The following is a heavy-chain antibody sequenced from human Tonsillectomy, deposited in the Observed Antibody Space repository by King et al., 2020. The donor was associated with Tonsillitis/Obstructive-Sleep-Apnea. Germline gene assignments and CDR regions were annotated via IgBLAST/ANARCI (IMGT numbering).Heavy chain of an antibody. J-gene: IGHJ3*02. Sequence: QLQESGPGLVKPSETLSLTCTVSGGSVSSYYWSWIRQPPGKGLEWIGYFYYSGSTNYNPSLKSRVTMSVDTSKNKISLKLGSVTAADTAVYYCARGSGGIVVVVAATDAFDIWGQGTMVTVSS. CDR2: FYYSGST. D-gene: IGHD2-15*01. V-gene: IGHV4-59*02. CDR1: GGSVSSYY. CDR3: ARGSGGIVVVVAATDAFDI.